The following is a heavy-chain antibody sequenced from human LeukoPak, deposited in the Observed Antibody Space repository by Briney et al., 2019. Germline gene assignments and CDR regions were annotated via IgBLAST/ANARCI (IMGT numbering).Heavy chain of an antibody. CDR1: GFTFSSYG. J-gene: IGHJ4*02. CDR3: AKDAVGGYDEGVADY. CDR2: ISYDGSNK. Sequence: GGSLRLSCAASGFTFSSYGMHWVRQAPGKGLEWVAVISYDGSNKYYADSVKGRFTISRDNSKNTLCLQMNSLRAEDTAVYYCAKDAVGGYDEGVADYWGQGTLVTVSS. V-gene: IGHV3-30*18. D-gene: IGHD5-12*01.